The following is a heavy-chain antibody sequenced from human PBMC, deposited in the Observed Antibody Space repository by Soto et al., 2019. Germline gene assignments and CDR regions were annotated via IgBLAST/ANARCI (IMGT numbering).Heavy chain of an antibody. CDR2: INAYTGNT. D-gene: IGHD3-10*01. V-gene: IGHV1-18*01. CDR1: GYTFTTYG. CDR3: ARFYGSGSFPYDY. J-gene: IGHJ4*02. Sequence: QVQVVQSGAEVKEPGASVEVACKASGYTFTTYGISWVRQAPGQGLEWIGWINAYTGNTNYAQKGQGRVTMTTDTSTSTAYMELRSLRSDDTAVYYCARFYGSGSFPYDYWGQGTLVTVSS.